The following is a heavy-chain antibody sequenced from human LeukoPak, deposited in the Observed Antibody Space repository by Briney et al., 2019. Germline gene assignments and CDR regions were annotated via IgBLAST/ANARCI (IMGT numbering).Heavy chain of an antibody. CDR3: ARGAPRGVWNFYFDY. Sequence: ASLKVSCKASGYAFSSYGIGWVRQAPGQGLEWMGWVGPYNRKTNYSQKFQGRVTMTTDTSTNTAYMELRTLRSDDTAVYYCARGAPRGVWNFYFDYWGQGTLVTVSS. V-gene: IGHV1-18*01. J-gene: IGHJ4*02. CDR2: VGPYNRKT. D-gene: IGHD1-7*01. CDR1: GYAFSSYG.